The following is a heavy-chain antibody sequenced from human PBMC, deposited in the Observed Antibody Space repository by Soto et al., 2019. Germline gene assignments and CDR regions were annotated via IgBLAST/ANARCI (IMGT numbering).Heavy chain of an antibody. J-gene: IGHJ4*02. Sequence: SETLSLTCAVSGGSISSGGYSWSWIRQPPGKGLEWIGYIYHSGSTYYNPSLESRVTLSVDTSRKQFSLKVSSVTAADTAMYYCERAKYFESSGPFDYWGPGTLVTVSS. V-gene: IGHV4-30-2*05. D-gene: IGHD3-22*01. CDR3: ERAKYFESSGPFDY. CDR1: GGSISSGGYS. CDR2: IYHSGST.